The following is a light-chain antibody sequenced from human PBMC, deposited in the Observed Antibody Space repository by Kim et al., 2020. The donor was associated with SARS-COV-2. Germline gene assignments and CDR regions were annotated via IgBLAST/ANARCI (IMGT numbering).Light chain of an antibody. CDR2: ASS. CDR3: QHYNGYPLT. CDR1: QSITNY. J-gene: IGKJ4*01. V-gene: IGKV1-39*01. Sequence: DIQLTQSPSSLSASVGDRVTIACRSSQSITNYLNWYQQRPGKAPKLLIYASSTLQRGVPSRFSGSGSGTDFTLTISSLQPEDFANYYCQHYNGYPLTFGGGTKVDIK.